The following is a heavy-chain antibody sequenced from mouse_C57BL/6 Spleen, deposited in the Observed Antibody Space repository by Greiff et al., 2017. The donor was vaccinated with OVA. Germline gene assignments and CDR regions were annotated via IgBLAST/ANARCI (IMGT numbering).Heavy chain of an antibody. D-gene: IGHD1-3*01. J-gene: IGHJ3*01. CDR2: INSDGGST. V-gene: IGHV5-2*01. CDR1: EYEFPSHD. Sequence: EVQVVESGGGLVQPGESLKLSCESNEYEFPSHDMSWVRKTPEKRLELVAAINSDGGSTKYTDTMERRFIISRDNTKKTLYLQMSSLRSEDTAWYYCARSGLRDLFAYWGQGILVTVSA. CDR3: ARSGLRDLFAY.